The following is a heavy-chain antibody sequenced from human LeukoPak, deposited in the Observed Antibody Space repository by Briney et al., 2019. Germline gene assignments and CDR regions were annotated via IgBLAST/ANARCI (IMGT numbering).Heavy chain of an antibody. CDR2: ISSGSSTI. CDR1: GFSFSSYS. V-gene: IGHV3-48*02. Sequence: HPGGSLRLSCAASGFSFSSYSMNWVRQAPGKGLEWVSYISSGSSTIYYADSVKGRFTTSRDNARNSLYLQMNGLRDEDTAVYYCARDTKADYWGQGTLVTVSS. CDR3: ARDTKADY. J-gene: IGHJ4*02.